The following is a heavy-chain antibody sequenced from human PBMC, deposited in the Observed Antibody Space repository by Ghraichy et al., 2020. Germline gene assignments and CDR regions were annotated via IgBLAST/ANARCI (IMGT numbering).Heavy chain of an antibody. CDR3: ARDPYCGRVTFRTGTWFDP. J-gene: IGHJ5*02. CDR1: GFIFTNYW. Sequence: GGSLRLSCTASGFIFTNYWMHWVRQAPGKGLEWVSSINTDGSITDYADSAKGRFTISRDNAKNTLYLQMSSLGGEDTAVYYCARDPYCGRVTFRTGTWFDPWRQGSLVT. CDR2: INTDGSIT. D-gene: IGHD2-21*01. V-gene: IGHV3-74*01.